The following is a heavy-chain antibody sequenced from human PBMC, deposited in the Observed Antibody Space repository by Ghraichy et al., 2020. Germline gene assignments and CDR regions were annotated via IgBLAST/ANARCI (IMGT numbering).Heavy chain of an antibody. CDR2: ITSSGRTI. V-gene: IGHV3-48*02. CDR3: ARGATVVRFFYYDGMAV. J-gene: IGHJ6*02. Sequence: GGSLRLSCVGSGFTLSGYSMNWVRQSPGKGLEWVAYITSSGRTISYADSVKGRFTISRDNSQNSLYLQMNSLRDEDTALYYCARGATVVRFFYYDGMAVWGQGTTVTVSS. D-gene: IGHD4-23*01. CDR1: GFTLSGYS.